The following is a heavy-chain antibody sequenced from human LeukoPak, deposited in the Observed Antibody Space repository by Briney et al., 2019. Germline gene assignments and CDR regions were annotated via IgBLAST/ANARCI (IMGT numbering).Heavy chain of an antibody. J-gene: IGHJ3*02. CDR2: IYYSGST. CDR3: ARADDSAFDI. CDR1: GGSISSYY. Sequence: KPSETLSLTCTVSGGSISSYYWSWIRQPPGKGLEWIGYIYYSGSTNYNPSLKSRVTISVDTPKNQFSLKLSSVTAADTAVYYCARADDSAFDIWGQGTMVTVSS. V-gene: IGHV4-59*01. D-gene: IGHD2-21*02.